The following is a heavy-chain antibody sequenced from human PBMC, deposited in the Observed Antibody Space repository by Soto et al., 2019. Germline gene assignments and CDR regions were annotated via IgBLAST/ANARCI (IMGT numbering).Heavy chain of an antibody. Sequence: LRLSCAASGFTFSSYGMHWVRQAPGKGLEWVAVISRDGSNKYYVDSVKGRFTISRDNSKNTLYLQMNSLRDEDTAVYYCARSRNSAVADSFDFWGQGTLVTVSS. V-gene: IGHV3-30*19. CDR1: GFTFSSYG. D-gene: IGHD3-10*01. CDR3: ARSRNSAVADSFDF. J-gene: IGHJ4*02. CDR2: ISRDGSNK.